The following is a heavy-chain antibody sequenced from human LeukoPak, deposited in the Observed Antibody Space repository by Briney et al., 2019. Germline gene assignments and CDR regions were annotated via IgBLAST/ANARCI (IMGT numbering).Heavy chain of an antibody. D-gene: IGHD6-13*01. J-gene: IGHJ4*02. CDR1: GFTFSSYG. CDR3: AKDTSIAAIGTIDY. Sequence: GRSLRLSCAASGFTFSSYGMHWVRQAPGKGLEWVSGISWNSDSIGYADSVKGRFTISRDNAKNSLYLQMNSLRAGDTALYYCAKDTSIAAIGTIDYWGQGTLVTVSS. V-gene: IGHV3-9*01. CDR2: ISWNSDSI.